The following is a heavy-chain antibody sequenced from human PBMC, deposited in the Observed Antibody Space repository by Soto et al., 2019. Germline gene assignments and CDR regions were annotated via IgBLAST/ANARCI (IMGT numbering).Heavy chain of an antibody. Sequence: GGSLRLSCAASGLTFSGYWMRWVRQAPGRGLEWVANIKQGGSDKYYVDSVKGRFTISRDNAKNSLYLQMNSLRAEDTAVYYCARSSRRPGCIAAAVCRLDAFDIWGQGTMVTVSS. CDR2: IKQGGSDK. CDR1: GLTFSGYW. CDR3: ARSSRRPGCIAAAVCRLDAFDI. D-gene: IGHD6-13*01. J-gene: IGHJ3*02. V-gene: IGHV3-7*01.